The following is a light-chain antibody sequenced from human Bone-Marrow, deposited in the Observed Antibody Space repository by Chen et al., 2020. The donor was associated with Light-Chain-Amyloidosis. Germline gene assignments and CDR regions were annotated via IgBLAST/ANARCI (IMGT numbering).Light chain of an antibody. V-gene: IGKV1-5*03. Sequence: DIRMTQSPSTLSASVGDRVTITCRASQNIGDWLAWFQQKPGKAPKLLISKGSNLESGVPSRFTGSGSGTEFTLTINSLQPDDFATYLCQQYRSFTFTFGQGTKL. CDR2: KGS. J-gene: IGKJ2*01. CDR3: QQYRSFTFT. CDR1: QNIGDW.